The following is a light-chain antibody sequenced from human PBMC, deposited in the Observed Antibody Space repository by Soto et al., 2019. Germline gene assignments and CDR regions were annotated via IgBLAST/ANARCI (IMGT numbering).Light chain of an antibody. Sequence: EIVLTQSPGTLSLSPGERATLSCRASQSVSSNYLAWYQQKPGQAPRLLIYGASSRATGIPDRFTGSGSGTDFTLTISSLQSEDFAVYYCQQYNTWRSISFGQGTRLEI. CDR3: QQYNTWRSIS. CDR2: GAS. V-gene: IGKV3-20*01. CDR1: QSVSSNY. J-gene: IGKJ5*01.